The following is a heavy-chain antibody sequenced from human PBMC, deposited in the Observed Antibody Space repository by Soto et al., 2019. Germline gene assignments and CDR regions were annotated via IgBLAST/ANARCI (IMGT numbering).Heavy chain of an antibody. CDR2: ISRSGTTI. CDR1: GFTSSDYY. V-gene: IGHV3-11*01. D-gene: IGHD5-18*01. Sequence: QVQLVESGGGLVKPGGSLRLSCAASGFTSSDYYMSWIRQAPGKGLEWVSSISRSGTTIYYADSVKGRFTISRDNAKNALYLQMNSPRAEDTSVYYGARDERGEGIQLWTRSRGQDVMDVWGQGTTVTVSS. CDR3: ARDERGEGIQLWTRSRGQDVMDV. J-gene: IGHJ6*02.